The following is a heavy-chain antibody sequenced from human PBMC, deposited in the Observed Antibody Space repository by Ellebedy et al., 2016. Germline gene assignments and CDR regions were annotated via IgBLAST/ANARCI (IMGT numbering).Heavy chain of an antibody. J-gene: IGHJ6*02. D-gene: IGHD6-13*01. CDR1: GGSISSYY. V-gene: IGHV4-59*01. Sequence: SETLSLTCTVSGGSISSYYWSWIRQPPGKGLEWIGYIYYSGSTNYNPSLKSRVTISVDTSKNQFSLKLSSVTAADTAVYYCASSQQLVLPYGMDVWGQGTTVTVSS. CDR3: ASSQQLVLPYGMDV. CDR2: IYYSGST.